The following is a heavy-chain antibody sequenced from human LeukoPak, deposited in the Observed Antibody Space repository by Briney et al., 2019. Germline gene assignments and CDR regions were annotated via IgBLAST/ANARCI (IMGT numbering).Heavy chain of an antibody. J-gene: IGHJ4*02. CDR2: ISTTGGLI. V-gene: IGHV3-11*01. D-gene: IGHD2-2*01. CDR1: GFTLSDDY. Sequence: GGSLRLSCAASGFTLSDDYMSWIRQAPGKGLEWVSYISTTGGLIYYADSVKGQFTISRDNAKNSLYLQMNSLRADDTAVYYCARMSTCSSTSCYVVYWGQGTLVTVSP. CDR3: ARMSTCSSTSCYVVY.